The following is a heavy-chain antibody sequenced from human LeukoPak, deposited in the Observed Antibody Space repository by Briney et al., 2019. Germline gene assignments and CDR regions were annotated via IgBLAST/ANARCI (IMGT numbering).Heavy chain of an antibody. CDR2: IYYSGST. D-gene: IGHD3-16*01. CDR3: ARGDAPPPEVTYYDYVWGDSNWAPGDY. Sequence: PSQTLSLTCTVSGGSISSGGYYWSWIRQHPGKGLEWIGYIYYSGSTYYNPSLKSRVTISVDTSKNQFSLKLSSVTAADTAVYYCARGDAPPPEVTYYDYVWGDSNWAPGDYWGQGTLVTVSS. J-gene: IGHJ4*02. V-gene: IGHV4-31*03. CDR1: GGSISSGGYY.